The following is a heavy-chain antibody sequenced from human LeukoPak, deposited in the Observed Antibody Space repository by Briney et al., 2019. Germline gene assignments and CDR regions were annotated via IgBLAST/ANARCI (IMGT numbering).Heavy chain of an antibody. CDR1: GYTFTGYY. J-gene: IGHJ4*02. CDR3: ARDLAVAGSGDY. Sequence: ASVKVSCKASGYTFTGYYMHWVRQAPGQGLEWMGIINPSGGSTSYAQKFQGRVTMTRDTSTSTVYMELSSLRSEDTAVYYCARDLAVAGSGDYWGQGTLVTVSS. D-gene: IGHD6-19*01. V-gene: IGHV1-46*01. CDR2: INPSGGST.